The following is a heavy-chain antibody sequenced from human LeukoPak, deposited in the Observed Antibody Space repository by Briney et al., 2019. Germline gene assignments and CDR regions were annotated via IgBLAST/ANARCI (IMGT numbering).Heavy chain of an antibody. J-gene: IGHJ4*02. V-gene: IGHV3-23*01. CDR3: AKDKGVVGAGGPLSFDY. CDR1: GFTFSSYA. CDR2: ISGSGGST. D-gene: IGHD3-10*01. Sequence: GGSLRLSCAASGFTFSSYAMSWVRQAPGKGLEWVSAISGSGGSTYYADSVKGRFTISRDNSKNTLYLQMNSLRAEDTAVYYCAKDKGVVGAGGPLSFDYWGQGTLVTVSS.